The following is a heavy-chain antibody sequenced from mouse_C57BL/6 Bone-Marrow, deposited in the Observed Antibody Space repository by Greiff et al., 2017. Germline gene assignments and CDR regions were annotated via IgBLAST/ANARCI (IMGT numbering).Heavy chain of an antibody. CDR3: ARGLTTRFDY. V-gene: IGHV5-4*03. CDR2: ISDGGSYT. J-gene: IGHJ2*01. CDR1: GFTFSSYA. D-gene: IGHD2-1*01. Sequence: DVKLVESGGGLVKPGGSLKLSCAASGFTFSSYAMSWVRQTPEKRLEWVATISDGGSYTYYPDNVKGRFTISRDNAKNNLYLQMSHLKSEDTAMYYCARGLTTRFDYWGQGATRTVSS.